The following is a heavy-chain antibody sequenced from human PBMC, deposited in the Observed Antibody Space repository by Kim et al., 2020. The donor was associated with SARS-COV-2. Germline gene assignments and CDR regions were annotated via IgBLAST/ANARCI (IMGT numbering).Heavy chain of an antibody. CDR1: GGSISSSSYY. J-gene: IGHJ4*02. V-gene: IGHV4-39*01. D-gene: IGHD6-19*01. CDR3: ARRGPAVAGTVY. CDR2: IYYSGST. Sequence: SETLSLTCTVSGGSISSSSYYWGWIRQPPGKGLEWIGSIYYSGSTYYNPSLKSRVTISVDTSKNQFSLKLSSVTAADTAVYYCARRGPAVAGTVYWGQGTLVTVSS.